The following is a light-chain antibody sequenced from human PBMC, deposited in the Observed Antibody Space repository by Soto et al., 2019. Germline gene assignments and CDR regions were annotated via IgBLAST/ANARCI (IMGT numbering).Light chain of an antibody. CDR2: YDS. CDR1: NIGSKS. J-gene: IGLJ2*01. V-gene: IGLV3-21*04. CDR3: QVCDSSSDLYVV. Sequence: YELTQPPSVSVAPGKTARITGGGNNIGSKSVHWYQQKPGQAPVLVIYYDSDRPSGIPERFSGSNSGNTATLTISRVEAGDDADYYCQVCDSSSDLYVVFGVGTKLTVL.